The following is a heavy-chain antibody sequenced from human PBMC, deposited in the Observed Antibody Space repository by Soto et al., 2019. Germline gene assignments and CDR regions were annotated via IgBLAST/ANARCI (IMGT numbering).Heavy chain of an antibody. Sequence: GGSLRLSCAASGFTFSSYAMSWVRQAPGKGLEWVSAISGSGGSTYYADSVKGRFTISRDNSKNTLYLQMNSLRAEDTAVYYCAKVDDYGDYVPYYYGMDVWGQGTTVTVSS. CDR2: ISGSGGST. CDR1: GFTFSSYA. CDR3: AKVDDYGDYVPYYYGMDV. V-gene: IGHV3-23*01. D-gene: IGHD4-17*01. J-gene: IGHJ6*02.